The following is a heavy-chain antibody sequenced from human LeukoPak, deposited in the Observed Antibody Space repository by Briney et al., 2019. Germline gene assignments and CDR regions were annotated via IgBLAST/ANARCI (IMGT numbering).Heavy chain of an antibody. V-gene: IGHV3-23*01. Sequence: GGSLRLSCAASGFTFSSYAMSWVRQAPGKGLEWVSAISGSGGSTYYADSVKGRFTISRDNSKNTLYLQMNSLRAEDTAVYYCAEDSDILTGYYGANYWGQGTLVTVSS. D-gene: IGHD3-9*01. CDR3: AEDSDILTGYYGANY. CDR2: ISGSGGST. J-gene: IGHJ4*02. CDR1: GFTFSSYA.